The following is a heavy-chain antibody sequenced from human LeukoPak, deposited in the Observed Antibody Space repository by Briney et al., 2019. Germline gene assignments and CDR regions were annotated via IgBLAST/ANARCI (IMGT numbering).Heavy chain of an antibody. CDR2: ISAYNGNT. D-gene: IGHD3-22*01. J-gene: IGHJ4*02. Sequence: ASVKVSCKASGYTFTSYGISWVRQAPGQGLEWMGWISAYNGNTNYAQKLQGRVTMTTDTSTSTAYMELRSLRSDDTAVYYCAREDSSGYYGYLNHDFDCWGQGTLVTVSS. CDR3: AREDSSGYYGYLNHDFDC. V-gene: IGHV1-18*01. CDR1: GYTFTSYG.